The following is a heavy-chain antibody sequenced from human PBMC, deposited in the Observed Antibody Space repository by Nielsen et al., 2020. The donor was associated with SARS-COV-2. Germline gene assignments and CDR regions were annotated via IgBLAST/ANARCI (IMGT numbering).Heavy chain of an antibody. CDR3: AREDDRGGSYYEH. J-gene: IGHJ4*02. CDR2: IYYSGGT. Sequence: SETLSLTCAVSGGSIASGGYYWTWIRQRPGKDLEWIGYIYYSGGTYYNPSLQSRLSISRDTSKNQFSLKLTSVTAADTAMYYCAREDDRGGSYYEHWGQGTLVTVSS. D-gene: IGHD1-26*01. V-gene: IGHV4-31*11. CDR1: GGSIASGGYY.